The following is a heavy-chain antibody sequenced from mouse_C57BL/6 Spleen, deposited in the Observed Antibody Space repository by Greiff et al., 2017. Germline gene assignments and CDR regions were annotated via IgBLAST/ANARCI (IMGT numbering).Heavy chain of an antibody. CDR1: GYAFSSSR. D-gene: IGHD3-2*02. Sequence: QVQLQQSGPELVKPGASVKISCKASGYAFSSSRMNWVKQRPGKGLEWIGRIYPGDGDTNYNGKFKGKATLTADKSSSTAYMQLSSLTSEDSAVYFCARAQATPFDYWGQGTTLTVSS. CDR2: IYPGDGDT. CDR3: ARAQATPFDY. J-gene: IGHJ2*01. V-gene: IGHV1-82*01.